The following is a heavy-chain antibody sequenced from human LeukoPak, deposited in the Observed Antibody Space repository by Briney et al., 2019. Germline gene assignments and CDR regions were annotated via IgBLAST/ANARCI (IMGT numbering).Heavy chain of an antibody. D-gene: IGHD4-23*01. J-gene: IGHJ3*02. CDR2: IYYSGST. V-gene: IGHV4-59*08. CDR1: GGSISSSY. CDR3: ATRYGGNSDDAFDI. Sequence: PSETLSLTCTVSGGSISSSYWSWIRQPPGKGLEWIGYIYYSGSTNYNPSLKSRVTISVDTSKNQFSLKLSSVTAADTAVFFCATRYGGNSDDAFDIWGQGTKVTVSS.